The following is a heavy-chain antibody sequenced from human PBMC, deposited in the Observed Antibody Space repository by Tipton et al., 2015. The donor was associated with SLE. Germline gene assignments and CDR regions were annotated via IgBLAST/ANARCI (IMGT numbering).Heavy chain of an antibody. CDR3: ARDMSAAGYFDF. V-gene: IGHV3-7*01. CDR1: GFTFSNNW. CDR2: IREDGSEN. Sequence: SLRLSCVVSGFTFSNNWMAWVRQAPGKGLEWVAHIREDGSENFYVDSVKGRFTISRDNAKNSLYLQMSSLRAEDTAVYYCARDMSAAGYFDFWGLGTLVTVSS. D-gene: IGHD6-13*01. J-gene: IGHJ4*02.